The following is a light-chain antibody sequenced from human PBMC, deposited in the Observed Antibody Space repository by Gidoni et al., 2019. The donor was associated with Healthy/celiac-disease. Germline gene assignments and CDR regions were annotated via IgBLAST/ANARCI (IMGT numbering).Light chain of an antibody. Sequence: EIVLTQSPATLSLSPGERATLSYRASQSVSSYLAWYQQKPGQAPRLLIYDASNRATGIPARFSGSGSGTDFTLTISSLEPEDFAVYYCQQRSPPITFGQGTRLEIK. V-gene: IGKV3-11*01. CDR2: DAS. CDR1: QSVSSY. J-gene: IGKJ5*01. CDR3: QQRSPPIT.